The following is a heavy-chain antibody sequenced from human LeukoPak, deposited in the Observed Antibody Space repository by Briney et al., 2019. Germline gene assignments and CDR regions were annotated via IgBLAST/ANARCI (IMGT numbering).Heavy chain of an antibody. D-gene: IGHD3-3*01. CDR3: ARDRGETYDFWSGSPPNWFDP. CDR2: ISTSSSYI. V-gene: IGHV3-21*01. Sequence: GGSLRVSCAASGFTFSSYSMNWVRQAPGKGLEWVSSISTSSSYIYHADSAKGRFTISRDNAKNSLYLQMNSLRAEDTAVYYCARDRGETYDFWSGSPPNWFDPWGQGTLVTVSS. CDR1: GFTFSSYS. J-gene: IGHJ5*02.